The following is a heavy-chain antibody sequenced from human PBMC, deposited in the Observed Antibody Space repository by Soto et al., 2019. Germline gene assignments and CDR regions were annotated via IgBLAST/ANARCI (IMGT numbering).Heavy chain of an antibody. CDR1: GYTFTSYG. CDR3: ERLQVVPAAASWFDP. J-gene: IGHJ5*02. V-gene: IGHV1-18*01. D-gene: IGHD2-2*01. Sequence: QVQLVQSGAEVKKPGASVKVSCKASGYTFTSYGISWVRQAPGQGLEWMGWISAYNGNTNYAQKHQRRVTMTTDTSTSTAYTELRSLRSDDRAVYYCERLQVVPAAASWFDPWGQGTMVTVSS. CDR2: ISAYNGNT.